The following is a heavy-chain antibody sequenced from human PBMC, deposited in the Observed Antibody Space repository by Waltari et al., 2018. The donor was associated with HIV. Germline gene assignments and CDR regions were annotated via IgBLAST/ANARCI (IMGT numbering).Heavy chain of an antibody. D-gene: IGHD1-1*01. CDR3: ASLHITTSGTEFDF. CDR2: NNYSGNT. CDR1: GGSFSGSF. J-gene: IGHJ4*02. V-gene: IGHV4-34*01. Sequence: VQLNQWGAGLLKPSETLSLTCADYGGSFSGSFWRWTRQSPGEGLEWIGENNYSGNTKYNPSLKSRVSMSVDTSLNQVSLKLSSVTAADTAVYYCASLHITTSGTEFDFWGQGTVVTVSS.